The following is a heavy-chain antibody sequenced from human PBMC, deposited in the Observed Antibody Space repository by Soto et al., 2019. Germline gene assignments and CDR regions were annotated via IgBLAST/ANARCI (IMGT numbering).Heavy chain of an antibody. Sequence: LKISCKGSGYSFTSYWIGWVRQMPGKGLEWMGIIYPGDSDTRYSPSFQGQVTISADKSISTAYLQWSSLKASDTAMYYCAGGGVRGVITRTRDYYGMDVWGQGTTVTVS. V-gene: IGHV5-51*01. J-gene: IGHJ6*02. CDR2: IYPGDSDT. D-gene: IGHD3-10*01. CDR1: GYSFTSYW. CDR3: AGGGVRGVITRTRDYYGMDV.